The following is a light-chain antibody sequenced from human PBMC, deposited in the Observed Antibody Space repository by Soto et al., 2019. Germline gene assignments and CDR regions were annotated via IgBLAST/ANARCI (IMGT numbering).Light chain of an antibody. CDR2: GAS. Sequence: EIVMTQSPATLSVSPGERATLSCRASQSVSSNLAWYQQKPGQAPRLLIYGASTRATGIPVRFSGSGSGTAFTLTISSLQSEDFAVYYCQQYNNWPPWTFGRGTKVEIK. CDR1: QSVSSN. J-gene: IGKJ1*01. V-gene: IGKV3-15*01. CDR3: QQYNNWPPWT.